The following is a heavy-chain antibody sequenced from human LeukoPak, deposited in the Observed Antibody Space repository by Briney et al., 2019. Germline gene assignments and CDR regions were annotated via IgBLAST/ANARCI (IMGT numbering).Heavy chain of an antibody. D-gene: IGHD1-26*01. CDR1: GFTFSSYW. J-gene: IGHJ4*02. V-gene: IGHV3-74*01. CDR3: ARQYSGSPGD. Sequence: GGSLRLSCVASGFTFSSYWMHWVRQPPGKGLVWVSHIDSDGSSTTYADSVKGRFTISRDNAKNTLYLQMNSLRAGDTAVYYCARQYSGSPGDWGQGTLVTVSS. CDR2: IDSDGSST.